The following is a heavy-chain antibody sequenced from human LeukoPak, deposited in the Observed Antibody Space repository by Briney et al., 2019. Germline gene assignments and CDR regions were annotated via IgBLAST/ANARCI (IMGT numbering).Heavy chain of an antibody. D-gene: IGHD3-10*01. Sequence: GGSLRLSCAASGFTFSSYSMNWVRQAPGKGLECVSSISSSSSYIYYADSVKGRFTISRDNAKNSLYLQMNSLRAEDTAVYYCARDYYGSGSVLDYWGQGTLVTVSS. J-gene: IGHJ4*02. V-gene: IGHV3-21*01. CDR3: ARDYYGSGSVLDY. CDR1: GFTFSSYS. CDR2: ISSSSSYI.